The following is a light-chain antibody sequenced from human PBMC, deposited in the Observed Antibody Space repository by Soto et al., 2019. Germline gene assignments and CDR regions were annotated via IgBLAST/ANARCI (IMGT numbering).Light chain of an antibody. Sequence: HSALTQPASVSGSPGQSITISCTGTSSDIGNYNYVSWYQQHPGKAPKTMIYEVSHRPSGISSRFSGSKSGNTASLTISGLQAEDEADYYCSSYATNRDALFGGGTKLTVL. CDR1: SSDIGNYNY. CDR3: SSYATNRDAL. J-gene: IGLJ2*01. CDR2: EVS. V-gene: IGLV2-14*01.